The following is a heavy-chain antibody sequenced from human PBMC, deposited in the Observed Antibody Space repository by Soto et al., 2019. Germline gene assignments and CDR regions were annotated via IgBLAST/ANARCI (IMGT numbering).Heavy chain of an antibody. J-gene: IGHJ4*02. D-gene: IGHD3-10*01. Sequence: ASVKVSCKASGYTFTGYYMHWVRQAPGQGLEWMGWINPNSGGTNYAQKFQGWVTMTRDTSISTAYMELSRLRSDDTAGYYCARVNYYGSGSSEYYFDYWGQGTLVTVSS. V-gene: IGHV1-2*04. CDR2: INPNSGGT. CDR1: GYTFTGYY. CDR3: ARVNYYGSGSSEYYFDY.